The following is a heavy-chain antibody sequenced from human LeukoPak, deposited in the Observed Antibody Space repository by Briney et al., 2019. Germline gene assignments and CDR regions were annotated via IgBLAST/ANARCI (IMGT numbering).Heavy chain of an antibody. CDR3: ARLVVGAIDY. CDR2: IKQDGSEK. CDR1: GFTLSSYW. V-gene: IGHV3-7*01. D-gene: IGHD1-26*01. Sequence: PGGSLRLSCAASGFTLSSYWMSWVRQAPGKGLEWVANIKQDGSEKYYVDSVKGRFTISRDNIKNSLYLQMNSLRVEDTAVYYCARLVVGAIDYWGQGTLVTVSS. J-gene: IGHJ4*02.